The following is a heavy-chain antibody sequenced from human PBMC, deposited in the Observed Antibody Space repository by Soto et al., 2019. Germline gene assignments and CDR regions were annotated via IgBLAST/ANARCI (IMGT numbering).Heavy chain of an antibody. CDR3: VRERGSTWMVNGMDV. CDR1: GGSISSYY. Sequence: SETLSLTCTVSGGSISSYYWSWIRQPAGKGLEWIGRIYTSGSTNYNPSLKSRVTMSVDTSKNQFSLKLSSVTAADTAVYYCVRERGSTWMVNGMDVWGQGTTVTVSS. J-gene: IGHJ6*02. D-gene: IGHD5-18*01. CDR2: IYTSGST. V-gene: IGHV4-4*07.